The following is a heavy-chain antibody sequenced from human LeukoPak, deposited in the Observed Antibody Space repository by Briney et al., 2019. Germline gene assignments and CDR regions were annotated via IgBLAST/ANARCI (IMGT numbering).Heavy chain of an antibody. CDR2: IYYSGST. CDR1: GGSISSSSYY. D-gene: IGHD6-19*01. V-gene: IGHV4-39*07. Sequence: PSETLSLTCTVSGGSISSSSYYWGWIRQPPGKGLEWIGSIYYSGSTYYNPSLKSRVTISVDTSKNQFSLRLGSVTAADTAVYYCARGAGWYQFWGQGTLVTVSS. CDR3: ARGAGWYQF. J-gene: IGHJ4*02.